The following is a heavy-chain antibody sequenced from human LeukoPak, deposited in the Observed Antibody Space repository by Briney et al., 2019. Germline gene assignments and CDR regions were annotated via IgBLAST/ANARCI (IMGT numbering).Heavy chain of an antibody. D-gene: IGHD4-17*01. CDR2: IYSGGST. V-gene: IGHV3-66*01. J-gene: IGHJ4*02. Sequence: GGSLRLSCAASGFTVSSDYMSWVRQAPGKGLEWVSVIYSGGSTYYADSMKGRFTISRDNSKNTLYPQMNSLRAEDTAVYYCARGNSTVWYFDYWGQGTLVTVSS. CDR3: ARGNSTVWYFDY. CDR1: GFTVSSDY.